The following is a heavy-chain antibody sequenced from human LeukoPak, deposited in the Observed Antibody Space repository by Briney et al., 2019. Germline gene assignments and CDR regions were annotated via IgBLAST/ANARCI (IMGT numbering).Heavy chain of an antibody. Sequence: PGGCLRLSCAASGFTFSSYGMHWVRQAPGKGLEWVAVISYDGSNKYYADSVKGRFTISRDNSKNTLYLQMNSLRAEDTAVYYCAKDHTTPRWLRLAGFDYWGQVTLVTVSS. D-gene: IGHD5-12*01. CDR1: GFTFSSYG. CDR3: AKDHTTPRWLRLAGFDY. V-gene: IGHV3-30*18. J-gene: IGHJ4*02. CDR2: ISYDGSNK.